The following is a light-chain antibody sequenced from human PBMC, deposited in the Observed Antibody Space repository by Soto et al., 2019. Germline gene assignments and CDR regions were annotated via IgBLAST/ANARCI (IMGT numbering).Light chain of an antibody. J-gene: IGLJ1*01. CDR3: QSYYSSLSGYV. V-gene: IGLV1-40*01. CDR2: GNS. Sequence: QSVLTQPPSVSGAPGQRVTISCTGSSSNIGAGYDVHWYQQLPGKAPKLLIYGNSNRPSGVSDRCSGSKSGTSASLAITGLQADDEAAYYCQSYYSSLSGYVFGTGTKLTVL. CDR1: SSNIGAGYD.